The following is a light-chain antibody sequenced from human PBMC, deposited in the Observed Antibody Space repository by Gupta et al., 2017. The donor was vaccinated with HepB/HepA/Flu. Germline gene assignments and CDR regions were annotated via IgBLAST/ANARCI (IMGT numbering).Light chain of an antibody. Sequence: PRSVSGSPGQSVTISCTGTSSDVGAYDYVSWYQQHPGKAPKLMIFDVSKRPSGVPDRFSGSKSGNTASLTISGRQAEEEADYYCCSYAGSDTLLFGGGTKLTVL. CDR1: SSDVGAYDY. CDR2: DVS. J-gene: IGLJ2*01. V-gene: IGLV2-11*01. CDR3: CSYAGSDTLL.